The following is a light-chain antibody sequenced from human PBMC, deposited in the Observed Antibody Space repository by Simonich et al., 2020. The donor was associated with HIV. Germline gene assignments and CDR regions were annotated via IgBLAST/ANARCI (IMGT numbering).Light chain of an antibody. V-gene: IGKV4-1*01. Sequence: DIVMTQSPDSLAVSLGERAPINCKSSQSILYSSNNKNYLAWYQQKPGQPPKLLIYLASTRESGVPDRFSGSGSGTDYTLTISSLQAEDVAVYYCQQYYSALSFGGGTRVEIK. J-gene: IGKJ4*01. CDR1: QSILYSSNNKNY. CDR2: LAS. CDR3: QQYYSALS.